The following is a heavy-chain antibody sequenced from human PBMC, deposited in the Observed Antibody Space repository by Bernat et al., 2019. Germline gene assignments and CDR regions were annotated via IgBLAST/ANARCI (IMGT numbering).Heavy chain of an antibody. CDR1: GFTFSSYG. CDR2: ISYDGSNK. J-gene: IGHJ6*02. V-gene: IGHV3-30*18. CDR3: AKAQYQLLYDYYYYGMDV. D-gene: IGHD2-2*02. Sequence: QVQLVESGGGVVQPGRSLRLSCAASGFTFSSYGMHWVRQAPGKGLEWVAVISYDGSNKYYADSVKGRFTISRDNSKNTLYLQMNSLRAEDTAVYYCAKAQYQLLYDYYYYGMDVWGPGTTVTVSS.